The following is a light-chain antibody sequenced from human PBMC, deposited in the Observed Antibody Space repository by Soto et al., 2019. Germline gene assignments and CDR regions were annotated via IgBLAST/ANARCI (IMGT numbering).Light chain of an antibody. CDR1: SSDVGSYNL. Sequence: QSVLTQPASVSGSPEQSITISCTGTSSDVGSYNLVSWYQQHPGKVPKLMIYEVSKRPSGVSNRFSGSKFGKTASLTISGLQAEDEADYYCCSYAGSGIVIFGGGTKVTVL. V-gene: IGLV2-23*02. J-gene: IGLJ2*01. CDR3: CSYAGSGIVI. CDR2: EVS.